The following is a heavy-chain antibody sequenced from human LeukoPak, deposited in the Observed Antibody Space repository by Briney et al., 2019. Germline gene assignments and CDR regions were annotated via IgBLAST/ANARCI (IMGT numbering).Heavy chain of an antibody. Sequence: GGALKISCKGSGYSLSIYLISWGRQMPRKGPGGMGRIDPSDSYTNYSPSSQGHVTISADKSISTAYLQWSSLRASDTAIYYCARLKRDGYNFDYWGQGTLVTVSS. CDR3: ARLKRDGYNFDY. J-gene: IGHJ4*02. D-gene: IGHD5-24*01. V-gene: IGHV5-10-1*01. CDR1: GYSLSIYL. CDR2: IDPSDSYT.